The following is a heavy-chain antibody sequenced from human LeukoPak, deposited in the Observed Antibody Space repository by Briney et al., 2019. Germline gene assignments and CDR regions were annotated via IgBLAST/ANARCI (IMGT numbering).Heavy chain of an antibody. V-gene: IGHV1-3*01. CDR1: GYTFTSYA. CDR3: AREAWHNWNDPDY. Sequence: GASVKVSCKASGYTFTSYAMHWVRQAPGQRLEWLGWINAGNGNTKYSQKFQGRVTITRDTSASTAYMEQSSLRAEDTAVYYCAREAWHNWNDPDYWGQGTLVTVSS. J-gene: IGHJ4*02. D-gene: IGHD1-1*01. CDR2: INAGNGNT.